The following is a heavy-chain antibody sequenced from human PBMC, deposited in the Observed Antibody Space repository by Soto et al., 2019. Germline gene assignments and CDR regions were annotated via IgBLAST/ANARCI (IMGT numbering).Heavy chain of an antibody. V-gene: IGHV3-15*07. D-gene: IGHD3-22*01. J-gene: IGHJ4*01. Sequence: EVHLVESGGGLVKPGGSLRLSCAASGFTFSNAWINWVRQAPGKGLEWVGRVKSKNDGGTTDFAAPVKGRFAISRNDSKNMVYLEMNSLQTEDTAIYYCTTDSYINSILVRFDYWGHGTLVTVSS. CDR2: VKSKNDGGTT. CDR1: GFTFSNAW. CDR3: TTDSYINSILVRFDY.